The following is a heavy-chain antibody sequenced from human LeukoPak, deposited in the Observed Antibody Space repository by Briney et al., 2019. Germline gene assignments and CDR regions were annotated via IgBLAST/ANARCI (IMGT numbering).Heavy chain of an antibody. CDR2: ISWDGGST. D-gene: IGHD2-2*01. Sequence: GGSLRLSCAASGFTFDDYAMHWVRQAPGKGLEWVSLISWDGGSTYYADSVKGRFTISRDNSKNSLYLQMNSLRAEDTALYYCAKDQSPGYCSSTSCFPPPSIDYWGQGTLVTVPS. CDR1: GFTFDDYA. V-gene: IGHV3-43D*03. J-gene: IGHJ4*02. CDR3: AKDQSPGYCSSTSCFPPPSIDY.